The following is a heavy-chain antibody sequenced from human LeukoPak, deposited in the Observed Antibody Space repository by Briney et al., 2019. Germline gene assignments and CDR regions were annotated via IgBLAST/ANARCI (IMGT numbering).Heavy chain of an antibody. CDR2: IYASGGT. V-gene: IGHV4-61*02. D-gene: IGHD5-24*01. CDR3: ARVGDGYNYDY. CDR1: GGSVSSGGNY. J-gene: IGHJ4*02. Sequence: SETLSLTCTVAGGSVSSGGNYWSWIRQPAGKGLEWIGRIYASGGTNYNPSLKSRVTISVDMSKNQFSLKLSSVTAADTAVYYCARVGDGYNYDYWGQGTLVTVSP.